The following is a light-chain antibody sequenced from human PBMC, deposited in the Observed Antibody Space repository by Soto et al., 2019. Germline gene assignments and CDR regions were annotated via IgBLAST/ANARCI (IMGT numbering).Light chain of an antibody. CDR2: ELT. J-gene: IGLJ1*01. V-gene: IGLV2-14*01. CDR3: SSYETTSRRL. CDR1: SDNVGRFSF. Sequence: QSVLTQPASVSGSPGQSITISCTGTSDNVGRFSFVSWYQQHPGKAPKLLIYELTKRPSGISDRFSGSKSGNTASLTISGLQAEDEADYYCSSYETTSRRLFGTGTKFTVL.